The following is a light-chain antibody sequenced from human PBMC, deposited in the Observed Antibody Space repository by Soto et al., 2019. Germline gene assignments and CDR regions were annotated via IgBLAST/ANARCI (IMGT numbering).Light chain of an antibody. Sequence: EVVLTQSPGTLSLSPGERATLSCRASEGVSSSFLTWYQQKPGQAPRLLIYRTSNRVTGIPDRFSGSGSGTEFTLTISSLQSEDFGVYYCQQYNDWFSITFGQGTRLEIK. V-gene: IGKV3-20*01. CDR1: EGVSSSF. J-gene: IGKJ5*01. CDR3: QQYNDWFSIT. CDR2: RTS.